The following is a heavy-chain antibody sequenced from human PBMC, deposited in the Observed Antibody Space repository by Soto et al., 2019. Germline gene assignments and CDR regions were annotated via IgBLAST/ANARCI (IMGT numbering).Heavy chain of an antibody. J-gene: IGHJ6*02. CDR1: GGTFSNDP. CDR3: ARSIRVRAARLYGMDV. V-gene: IGHV1-69*12. CDR2: IIPIFGTA. Sequence: QVQLVQSGAEVKKPGSSVKVSYKASGGTFSNDPISWVRQAPGQGLEWMGGIIPIFGTANYAQKFQGRVTITADESTSTAYMELSSLRSEDTAVYYCARSIRVRAARLYGMDVWGQGTTVTVSS. D-gene: IGHD6-6*01.